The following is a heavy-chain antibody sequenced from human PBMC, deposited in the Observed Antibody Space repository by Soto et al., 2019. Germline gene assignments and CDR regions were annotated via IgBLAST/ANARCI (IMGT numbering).Heavy chain of an antibody. V-gene: IGHV3-53*02. D-gene: IGHD3-22*01. Sequence: EVQLVETGGGLIQPGGSLRLSCAASGFTVSSNYMSWVRQAPGKGLEWVSVIYSGGSTYYADSVKGRVTISRDNSKNQLYLQMNSLRAEDTAVYYCASDRQSSGYSRDGAFDIWGQGTMVTVSS. J-gene: IGHJ3*02. CDR2: IYSGGST. CDR3: ASDRQSSGYSRDGAFDI. CDR1: GFTVSSNY.